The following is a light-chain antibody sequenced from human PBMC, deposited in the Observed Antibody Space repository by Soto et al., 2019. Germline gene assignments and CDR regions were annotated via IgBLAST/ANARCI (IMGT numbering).Light chain of an antibody. CDR1: QGIGDT. V-gene: IGKV3-11*01. J-gene: IGKJ1*01. CDR3: QQSYSTPWT. CDR2: DAS. Sequence: EVVMTQSPATLSVSPGEGVTLSCRASQGIGDTLAWFQQIPGQAPRLLIYDASTRATGIPARFSGSGSGTDFTLTISSLEPEDFATYYCQQSYSTPWTFGQGTKVDIK.